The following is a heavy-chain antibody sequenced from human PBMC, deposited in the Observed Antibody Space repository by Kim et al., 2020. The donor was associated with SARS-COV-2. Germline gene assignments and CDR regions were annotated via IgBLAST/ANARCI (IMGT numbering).Heavy chain of an antibody. CDR1: GFTFHDYG. V-gene: IGHV3-9*01. CDR2: ISWNSGTI. Sequence: GGSLRLSCAASGFTFHDYGMHWVRQAPGKGLGWVSGISWNSGTIGYADSVKGRFTISRDNAKNSLYLQMNSLRAEDTALYYCAKHITSRGTTFDAYFDYWGQGTLVTVSS. CDR3: AKHITSRGTTFDAYFDY. J-gene: IGHJ4*02. D-gene: IGHD3-16*01.